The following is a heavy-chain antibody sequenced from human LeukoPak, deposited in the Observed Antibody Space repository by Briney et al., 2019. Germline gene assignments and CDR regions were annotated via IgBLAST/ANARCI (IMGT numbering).Heavy chain of an antibody. V-gene: IGHV3-33*01. CDR2: IWYDGSNK. D-gene: IGHD3-22*01. Sequence: GRSLRLSRAASGFTLNNYGMHWVRQAPGKGLEWVAAIWYDGSNKYYADSVKGRFTISRDNSKNTLYLQMNSLRAEDTALYYCARGQEYYYDSSAYSKFDYGGQGTLVTVSS. CDR3: ARGQEYYYDSSAYSKFDY. CDR1: GFTLNNYG. J-gene: IGHJ4*02.